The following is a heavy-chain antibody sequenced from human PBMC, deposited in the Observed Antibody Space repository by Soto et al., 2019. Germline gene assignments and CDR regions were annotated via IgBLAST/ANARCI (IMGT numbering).Heavy chain of an antibody. CDR2: IYYTGST. D-gene: IGHD2-2*01. Sequence: QVQLQESGPGLVKPSETLSLTCTVSGGSISSYYWSWIRQPPGKGLEWIGYIYYTGSTNYNPSLKTPVTMSVDTSKDQFSLKLSSVTAADTAVYYFARDLDTKNSNWGQGTLVTVSS. V-gene: IGHV4-59*01. CDR1: GGSISSYY. J-gene: IGHJ4*02. CDR3: ARDLDTKNSN.